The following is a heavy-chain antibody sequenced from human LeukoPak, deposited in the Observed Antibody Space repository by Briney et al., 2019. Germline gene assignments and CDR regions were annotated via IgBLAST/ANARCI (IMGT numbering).Heavy chain of an antibody. D-gene: IGHD1-26*01. J-gene: IGHJ4*02. CDR3: ARGLLGRYYFDY. CDR2: INHSGST. CDR1: GGSFSGYY. V-gene: IGHV4-34*01. Sequence: SETLSLTCAVYGGSFSGYYWSWIRRPPGKGLEWIGEINHSGSTNYNPSLKSRVTISVDTSKNQFSLKVSSVTAADTAVYYCARGLLGRYYFDYWGQGTLVTVSS.